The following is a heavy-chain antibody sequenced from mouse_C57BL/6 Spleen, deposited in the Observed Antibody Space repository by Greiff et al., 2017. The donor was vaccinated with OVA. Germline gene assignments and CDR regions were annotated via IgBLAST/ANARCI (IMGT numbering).Heavy chain of an antibody. D-gene: IGHD2-5*01. J-gene: IGHJ2*01. CDR1: GYTFTSYG. CDR2: IYPRSGNT. Sequence: QVQLQQSGAELARPGASVKLSCKASGYTFTSYGISWVKQRTGQGLEWIGEIYPRSGNTYYNEKFKGKATLTAAKSSSTAYMELRSLTSEDSAVYFCARYYSNYGYYFDYWGQGTTLTVSS. CDR3: ARYYSNYGYYFDY. V-gene: IGHV1-81*01.